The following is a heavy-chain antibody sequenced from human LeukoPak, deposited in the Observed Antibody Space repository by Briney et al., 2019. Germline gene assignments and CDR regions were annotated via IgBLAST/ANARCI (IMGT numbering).Heavy chain of an antibody. Sequence: NPSETLSLTCAVYGGSFSGYYWSWIRQPPGKGLEWIGEINHSGSTNYNPSLKSRVTISVDTSKNQFSLKLSSVTAAGTAVYYCARGRPYFDYWGQGTLVTVSS. J-gene: IGHJ4*02. CDR3: ARGRPYFDY. CDR2: INHSGST. V-gene: IGHV4-34*01. CDR1: GGSFSGYY.